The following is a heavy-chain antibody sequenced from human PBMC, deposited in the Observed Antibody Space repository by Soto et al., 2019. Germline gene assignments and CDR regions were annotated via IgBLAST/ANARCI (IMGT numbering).Heavy chain of an antibody. CDR1: GGTFSSYA. V-gene: IGHV1-69*01. CDR2: IIPIFGTA. J-gene: IGHJ4*02. D-gene: IGHD3-3*01. CDR3: ARGRHYDFWSGYWSYFDY. Sequence: QVQLVQSGAEVKKPGSSVKVSCEASGGTFSSYAISWVRQAPGQGLEWMGGIIPIFGTANYAQKFQGRVTITADESTSTAYMELSSLRSEDTAVYYCARGRHYDFWSGYWSYFDYWGQGTLVTVSS.